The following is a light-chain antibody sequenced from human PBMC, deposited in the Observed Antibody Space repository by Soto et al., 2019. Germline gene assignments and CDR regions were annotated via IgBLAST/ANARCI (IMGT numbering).Light chain of an antibody. V-gene: IGLV2-8*01. Sequence: QSVLTQPPSASGFPGQSVTISCTGTSSDVGGYNFVSWYQQHPGKPPKLMIYEVSKRPSGVPDRFSASKAGNTASLTVSGLQAEDEDDYYCSSYADFGTGVFGGGTKLTVL. J-gene: IGLJ3*02. CDR1: SSDVGGYNF. CDR2: EVS. CDR3: SSYADFGTGV.